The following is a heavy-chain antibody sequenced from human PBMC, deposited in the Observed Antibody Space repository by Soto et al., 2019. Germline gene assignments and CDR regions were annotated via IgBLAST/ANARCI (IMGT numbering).Heavy chain of an antibody. CDR2: IIPIFGTA. D-gene: IGHD3-10*01. J-gene: IGHJ5*02. CDR3: AREGAYYSSGKSWFDP. V-gene: IGHV1-69*13. Sequence: SVKVSCKASGGTFSSYAISWVRQAPGQGLEWMGGIIPIFGTANYAQKFQGRVTITADESTSTAYMELSSRRCEDTAVYYCAREGAYYSSGKSWFDPWGQGTLVTVSS. CDR1: GGTFSSYA.